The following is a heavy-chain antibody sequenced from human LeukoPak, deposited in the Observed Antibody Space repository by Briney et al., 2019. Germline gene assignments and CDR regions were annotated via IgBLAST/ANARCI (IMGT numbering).Heavy chain of an antibody. CDR3: ARHSNYVGPFY. Sequence: SETLSLTCTVSGGSTSTNNYYWAWIRQPPGKGLEWIGSIYYSGSTYYSPSLKSRFTISVDTSKNQFSLKLSSVTAADTAVYYCARHSNYVGPFYWGQGTLVTVSS. CDR2: IYYSGST. V-gene: IGHV4-39*01. J-gene: IGHJ4*02. D-gene: IGHD4-11*01. CDR1: GGSTSTNNYY.